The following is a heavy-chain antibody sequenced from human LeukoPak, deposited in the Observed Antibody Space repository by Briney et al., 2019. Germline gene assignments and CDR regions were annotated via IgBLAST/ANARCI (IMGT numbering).Heavy chain of an antibody. CDR2: IRSKSDGGTT. J-gene: IGHJ4*02. D-gene: IGHD4-17*01. CDR1: GLTFKNAW. CDR3: TTEASYGLDY. Sequence: PGGSLRLYCAASGLTFKNAWMTWVRQAPGKGLEWVGRIRSKSDGGTTDYAAPVKGRFTISRDDSQDTLYLQMNSLNTEDTALYYCTTEASYGLDYWGQGTLVTVSS. V-gene: IGHV3-15*01.